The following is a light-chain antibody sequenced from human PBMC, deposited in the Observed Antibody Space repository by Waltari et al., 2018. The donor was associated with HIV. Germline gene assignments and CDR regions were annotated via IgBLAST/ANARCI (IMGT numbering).Light chain of an antibody. Sequence: QSALTQPPSVSRAPGQRVTIACTWTSSNIETGPDVHWSQQLPATAPKLLIYPSTNRPSGVPARFSGSKSGTSASLAITWLQAEDEADYYCQSYDSRLSGSVFGGGTKLTVL. J-gene: IGLJ3*02. V-gene: IGLV1-40*01. CDR1: SSNIETGPD. CDR2: PST. CDR3: QSYDSRLSGSV.